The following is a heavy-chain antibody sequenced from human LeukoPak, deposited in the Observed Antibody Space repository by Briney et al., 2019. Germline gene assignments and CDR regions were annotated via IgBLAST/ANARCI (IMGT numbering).Heavy chain of an antibody. D-gene: IGHD4-17*01. CDR2: IYSGGST. CDR1: GFTVSSNY. CDR3: AKDREWGDYAEYDY. V-gene: IGHV3-53*01. Sequence: TGGSLRLSCAASGFTVSSNYMSWVRQAPGKGLEWVSVIYSGGSTYYADSVKGRFTISRDNSKNTLYLQMNSLRADDTAVYYCAKDREWGDYAEYDYWGQGTLVTVSS. J-gene: IGHJ4*02.